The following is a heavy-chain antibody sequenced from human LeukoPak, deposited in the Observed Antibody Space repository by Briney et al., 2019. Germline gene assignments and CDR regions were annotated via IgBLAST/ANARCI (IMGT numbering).Heavy chain of an antibody. D-gene: IGHD1-26*01. CDR1: GFTFSSYS. V-gene: IGHV3-48*04. CDR2: ISSSSSTI. J-gene: IGHJ4*02. Sequence: GGSPRLSCAASGFTFSSYSMNWVRQAPGKGLEWVSYISSSSSTIYYADSVKGRFTISRDNAKNSLYLQMNSLRAEDTAVYYCAGDCDLRVGATACFDSWGQGTLVTVSS. CDR3: AGDCDLRVGATACFDS.